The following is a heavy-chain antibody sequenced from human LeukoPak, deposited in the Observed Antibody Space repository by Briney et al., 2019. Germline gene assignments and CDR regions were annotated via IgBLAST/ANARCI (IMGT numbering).Heavy chain of an antibody. CDR2: IRGRGGTT. CDR1: GFTFSSYA. CDR3: AKDLFANSASLAGFAI. D-gene: IGHD2/OR15-2a*01. Sequence: GGPLTLSCTTSGFTFSSYAMICVRQPPGKGLEWVCAIRGRGGTTYYADYMKGRFTISRDNSKNTLYLQMNNLRAEDTALYYCAKDLFANSASLAGFAIWGQGTMVTVSS. V-gene: IGHV3-23*01. J-gene: IGHJ3*02.